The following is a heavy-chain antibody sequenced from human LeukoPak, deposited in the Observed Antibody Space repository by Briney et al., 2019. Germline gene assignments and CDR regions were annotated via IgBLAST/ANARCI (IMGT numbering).Heavy chain of an antibody. D-gene: IGHD3-10*01. CDR2: INPNSGGT. Sequence: ASVKVSCTASGYTFTGYYMHWVRQAPEQGLEWMGWINPNSGGTNYAQKFQGRVTMTRDTSISTAYMELSRLRSDDTAVYYCARDKTVRGVIAYWGQGTLVTVSS. V-gene: IGHV1-2*02. CDR3: ARDKTVRGVIAY. J-gene: IGHJ4*02. CDR1: GYTFTGYY.